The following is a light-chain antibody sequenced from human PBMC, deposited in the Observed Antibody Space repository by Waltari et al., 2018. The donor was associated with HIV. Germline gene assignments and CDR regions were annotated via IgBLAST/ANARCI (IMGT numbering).Light chain of an antibody. Sequence: QSALTQPRSVSGSPGQSVTISCTGTRSDVGASTFVSWYQQHPGKAPKLMIYDVSKRPSGVPDRFSGSKSGNTASLTISGLQAEDEADYYCCSYAGSYPVVFGGGTKLTVL. J-gene: IGLJ2*01. V-gene: IGLV2-11*01. CDR2: DVS. CDR3: CSYAGSYPVV. CDR1: RSDVGASTF.